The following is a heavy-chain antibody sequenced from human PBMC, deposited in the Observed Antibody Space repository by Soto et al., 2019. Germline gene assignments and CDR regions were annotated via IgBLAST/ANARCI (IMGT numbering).Heavy chain of an antibody. J-gene: IGHJ6*02. CDR3: ARHLQGGSSYYYGMDV. Sequence: PGESLKISCKGCEYSFTSYWIGWVRHMPGKGLEWMGIIYPGDSDTRYSPSFQGQVTISADKSISTAYLQWSSLKASDTAMYYCARHLQGGSSYYYGMDVWGQGTTVTVSS. CDR2: IYPGDSDT. V-gene: IGHV5-51*01. D-gene: IGHD6-6*01. CDR1: EYSFTSYW.